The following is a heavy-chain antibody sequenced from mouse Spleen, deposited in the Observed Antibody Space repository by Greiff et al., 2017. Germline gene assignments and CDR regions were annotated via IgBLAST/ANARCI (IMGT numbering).Heavy chain of an antibody. CDR2: IHPNSGST. V-gene: IGHV1-64*01. Sequence: QVQLQQPGAELVKPGASVKLSCKASGYTFTSYWMHWVKQRPGQGLEWIGMIHPNSGSTNYNEKFKSKATLTVDKSSSTAYMQLSSLTSEDSAVYYCAREGIYDGYPIDYWGQGTTLTVSS. CDR1: GYTFTSYW. CDR3: AREGIYDGYPIDY. D-gene: IGHD2-3*01. J-gene: IGHJ2*01.